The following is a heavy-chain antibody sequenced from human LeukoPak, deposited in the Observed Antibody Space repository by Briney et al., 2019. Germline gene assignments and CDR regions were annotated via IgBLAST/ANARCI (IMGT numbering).Heavy chain of an antibody. CDR2: INPNTGGT. CDR3: ASSDGYNKAGYYYYMDV. Sequence: ASVKVSCKASGYTLTAYYMHWVRQAPGQGLEWMGWINPNTGGTNYAQKFQGRVTMIWDTSISTAYMELRGLRSDDTAVFYCASSDGYNKAGYYYYMDVWGKGATVTVSS. CDR1: GYTLTAYY. V-gene: IGHV1-2*02. D-gene: IGHD5-24*01. J-gene: IGHJ6*03.